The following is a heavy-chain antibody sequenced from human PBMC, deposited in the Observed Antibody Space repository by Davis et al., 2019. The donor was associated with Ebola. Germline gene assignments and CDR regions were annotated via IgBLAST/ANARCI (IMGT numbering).Heavy chain of an antibody. CDR2: ISGDGGST. Sequence: GESLKISCAASGFTFDDYAMHWVRQAPGKGLEWVSLISGDGGSTYYADSVKGRFTISRDNSKNSLYLQMNSLRTEDTALYYCARVPYDILTGWTYYFDYWGQGTLVTVSS. D-gene: IGHD3-9*01. J-gene: IGHJ4*02. CDR1: GFTFDDYA. V-gene: IGHV3-43*02. CDR3: ARVPYDILTGWTYYFDY.